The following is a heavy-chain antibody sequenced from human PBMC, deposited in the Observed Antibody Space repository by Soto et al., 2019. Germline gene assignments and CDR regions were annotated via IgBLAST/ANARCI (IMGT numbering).Heavy chain of an antibody. V-gene: IGHV3-30*18. Sequence: QVQLVESGGGVVQPGRSLRLSCAASGFRFSDYGIHWVRQAPGKGLVWVALISYDGSKKFYTDSVKGRFTISRDNSKNTMYLQIDRLRAEDTAVYYCAKMDADLLPYYYYGMDVWGQGTTVTVSS. J-gene: IGHJ6*02. CDR3: AKMDADLLPYYYYGMDV. CDR2: ISYDGSKK. D-gene: IGHD1-26*01. CDR1: GFRFSDYG.